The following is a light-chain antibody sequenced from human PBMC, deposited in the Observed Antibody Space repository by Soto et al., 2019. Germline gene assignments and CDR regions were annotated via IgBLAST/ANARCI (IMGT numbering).Light chain of an antibody. Sequence: QSVLTQPRSVSGSPGQSVTISCTGTNSDVGGYNYVSWYQQYPGKAPKLMISGVSERPSGVPDRFSGSKSGNPASLTISGLQAADEAAYYCCSYVDTDTWVFGGGTKHTVL. V-gene: IGLV2-11*01. CDR1: NSDVGGYNY. CDR3: CSYVDTDTWV. J-gene: IGLJ3*02. CDR2: GVS.